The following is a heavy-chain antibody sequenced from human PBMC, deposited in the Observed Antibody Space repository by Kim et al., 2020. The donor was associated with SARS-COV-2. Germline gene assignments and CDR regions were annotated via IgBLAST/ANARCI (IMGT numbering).Heavy chain of an antibody. CDR3: ARRIAAAGRFVDY. CDR1: GGSISSSSYY. J-gene: IGHJ4*02. CDR2: IYYSGST. V-gene: IGHV4-39*01. Sequence: SETLSLTCTVSGGSISSSSYYWGWIRQPPGKGLEWIGSIYYSGSTYYNPSLKSRVTISVDTSKNQFSLKLSSVTAADTAVYYCARRIAAAGRFVDYWGQGTLVPVSS. D-gene: IGHD6-13*01.